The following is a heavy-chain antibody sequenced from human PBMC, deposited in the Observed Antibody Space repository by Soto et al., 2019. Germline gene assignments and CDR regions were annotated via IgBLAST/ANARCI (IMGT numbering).Heavy chain of an antibody. CDR1: GFSFSSYA. CDR2: ISHDGNNK. D-gene: IGHD2-15*01. CDR3: ARELGVAAYFDY. V-gene: IGHV3-30*01. J-gene: IGHJ4*02. Sequence: PGVSLRLSCAASGFSFSSYAMHWVRRTQGKGLEWMAAISHDGNNKKYADSVKGRFTISRDNAKNTVYLQMNSLRGEDTAVYFCARELGVAAYFDYWGRGTLVTVSS.